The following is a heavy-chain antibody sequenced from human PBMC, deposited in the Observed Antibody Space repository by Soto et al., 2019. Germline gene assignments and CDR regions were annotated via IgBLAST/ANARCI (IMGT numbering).Heavy chain of an antibody. D-gene: IGHD2-15*01. CDR3: ARDHNFGFILYAMDV. Sequence: ASVKVSCKASGYTFTSYSMHWVRQAPGQGLEWMGIINPSSGRTSYAQNFQGRVTMTSDTSTSIVYMEMSSLKSEDTAVYYCARDHNFGFILYAMDVWGQGTTVTLSS. CDR2: INPSSGRT. CDR1: GYTFTSYS. J-gene: IGHJ6*02. V-gene: IGHV1-46*01.